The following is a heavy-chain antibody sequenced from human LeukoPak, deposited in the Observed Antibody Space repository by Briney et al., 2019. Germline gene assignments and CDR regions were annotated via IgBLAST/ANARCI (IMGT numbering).Heavy chain of an antibody. D-gene: IGHD2-2*01. Sequence: ASVKVSCKASGGTFSSYAISWVRQAPGQGLEWMGGIIPIFGTANYAQKFQGRVTITTDESTSTAYMELSSLRSEDTAVYYCASGGWNLVVPAAMVDYYYYMDVWGKGTTATVSS. CDR1: GGTFSSYA. V-gene: IGHV1-69*05. CDR2: IIPIFGTA. J-gene: IGHJ6*03. CDR3: ASGGWNLVVPAAMVDYYYYMDV.